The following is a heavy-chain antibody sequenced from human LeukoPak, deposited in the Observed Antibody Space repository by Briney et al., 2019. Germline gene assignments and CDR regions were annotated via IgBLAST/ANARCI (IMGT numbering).Heavy chain of an antibody. CDR1: GFTFRSHG. Sequence: PGGSLRLSCAASGFTFRSHGMHWVRQAPGKGLVWVSRINSDGSSTSYADSVKGRFTVSRDNAKNTLYLQMNSLRAEDTAVYYCATMGSGSYYDSQLNYYYGMDVWGQGTTVTVSS. CDR3: ATMGSGSYYDSQLNYYYGMDV. CDR2: INSDGSST. J-gene: IGHJ6*02. V-gene: IGHV3-74*01. D-gene: IGHD3-10*01.